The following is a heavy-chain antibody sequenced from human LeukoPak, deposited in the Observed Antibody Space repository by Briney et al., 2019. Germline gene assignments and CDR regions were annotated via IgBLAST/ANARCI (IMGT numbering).Heavy chain of an antibody. CDR1: GYTFTVYY. V-gene: IGHV1-2*02. J-gene: IGHJ5*02. Sequence: ASVKVSCKTSGYTFTVYYMHWVRQAPGQGLEWMGWINPNSGGTNYAQKFQGRVTMTRDTSISTAYMELSRLISDDTAVYYCARAPYCSGGDCYSGVYWFDPWGQGTLVTVSS. D-gene: IGHD2-15*01. CDR3: ARAPYCSGGDCYSGVYWFDP. CDR2: INPNSGGT.